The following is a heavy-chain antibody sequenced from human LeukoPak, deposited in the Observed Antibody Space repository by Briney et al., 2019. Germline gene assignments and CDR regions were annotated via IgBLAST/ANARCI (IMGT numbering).Heavy chain of an antibody. V-gene: IGHV4-4*07. CDR1: GGSISSYY. CDR2: IYTSGST. Sequence: SETLSLTCTVSGGSISSYYWSWIRQSAGKGLEWIGRIYTSGSTNYNPSLKSRVTMSVDTSKNQFSLKLSSVTAADTAVYYCARGHLPYYDFWSGYYSNWFDPWGQGTLVTVSS. J-gene: IGHJ5*02. D-gene: IGHD3-3*01. CDR3: ARGHLPYYDFWSGYYSNWFDP.